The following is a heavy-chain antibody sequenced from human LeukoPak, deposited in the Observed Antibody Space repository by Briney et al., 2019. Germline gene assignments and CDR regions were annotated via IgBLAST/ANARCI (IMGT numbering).Heavy chain of an antibody. CDR1: GYSFANYW. J-gene: IGHJ4*02. D-gene: IGHD1-26*01. CDR3: ARHYSGSYHSSLEY. CDR2: VNPGDSDT. V-gene: IGHV5-51*01. Sequence: GESLKTSCKRSGYSFANYWSTWVRQLPGTGLEWMGIVNPGDSDTRYSPSFQGQVTISADKSISTASLQWSSLKASDTAMYYCARHYSGSYHSSLEYCGQGTLVTVSS.